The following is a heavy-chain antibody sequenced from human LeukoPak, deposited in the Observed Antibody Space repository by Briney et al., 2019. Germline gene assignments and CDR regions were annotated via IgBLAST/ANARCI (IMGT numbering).Heavy chain of an antibody. D-gene: IGHD3-22*01. Sequence: PSETLSLNCAVSGGSISSGGYSWSWIRQPPGKGLEWIGYIYHSGSTYYNPSLKSRVTISVDRSKNQFSLKLSSVTAADTAVYYCARGGNYYDSSGYYYRDYFDYWGQGTLVTVSS. V-gene: IGHV4-30-2*01. J-gene: IGHJ4*02. CDR1: GGSISSGGYS. CDR3: ARGGNYYDSSGYYYRDYFDY. CDR2: IYHSGST.